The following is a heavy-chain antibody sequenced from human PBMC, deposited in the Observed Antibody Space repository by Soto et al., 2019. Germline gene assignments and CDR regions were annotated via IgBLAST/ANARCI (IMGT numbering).Heavy chain of an antibody. J-gene: IGHJ4*02. V-gene: IGHV4-34*01. Sequence: SETLSLTCAVYGGSFSGYYWSWIRQPPGKGLEWIGEINHSGSTNYNPSLKSRVTISVDTSKNQFSLKLGSVTAADTAVYYCARGLTAAAGTSAYWGQGTLVTVSS. CDR3: ARGLTAAAGTSAY. CDR1: GGSFSGYY. D-gene: IGHD6-13*01. CDR2: INHSGST.